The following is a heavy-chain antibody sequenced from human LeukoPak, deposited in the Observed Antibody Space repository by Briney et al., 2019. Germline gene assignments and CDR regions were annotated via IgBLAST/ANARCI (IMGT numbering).Heavy chain of an antibody. CDR1: GFTFSSYS. CDR2: ISSSSSYI. J-gene: IGHJ6*03. V-gene: IGHV3-21*01. D-gene: IGHD6-19*01. Sequence: PGRSLRLSCAASGFTFSSYSMNWVRQAPGKGLEWVSSISSSSSYIYYADSVKGRFTISRDNAKNSLYLQMNSLRAEDTAVYYCARWRVGSGWYYYYYYYMDVWGKGTTVTISS. CDR3: ARWRVGSGWYYYYYYYMDV.